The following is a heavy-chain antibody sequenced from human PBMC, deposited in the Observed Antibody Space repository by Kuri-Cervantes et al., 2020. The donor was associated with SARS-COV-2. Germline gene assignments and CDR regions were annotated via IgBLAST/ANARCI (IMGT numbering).Heavy chain of an antibody. Sequence: ASVKVSCKASGYTFTGYYMHWVRQAPGQGPEWMGWINPNSGGTNYAQKFQGRVTMTRDTSISTAYMELSRLRSDDTAVYYCARVGICSSTSCYRGGYYYYYGMDVWGQGTTVTVSS. J-gene: IGHJ6*02. D-gene: IGHD2-2*02. CDR3: ARVGICSSTSCYRGGYYYYYGMDV. CDR2: INPNSGGT. V-gene: IGHV1-2*02. CDR1: GYTFTGYY.